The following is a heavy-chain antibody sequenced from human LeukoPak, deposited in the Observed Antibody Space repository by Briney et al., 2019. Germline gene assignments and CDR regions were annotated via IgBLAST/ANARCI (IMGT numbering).Heavy chain of an antibody. CDR1: GGSISSYY. CDR3: ARGAMVRGVILYYYGMGV. Sequence: SETLSLTCTVSGGSISSYYWSWIRQPPGKGLEWIGYIYYSGSTNYNPSLKSRVTISVDTSKNQFSLKLSSVTAADTAVYYCARGAMVRGVILYYYGMGVWGQGTTVTVSS. V-gene: IGHV4-59*01. D-gene: IGHD3-10*01. CDR2: IYYSGST. J-gene: IGHJ6*02.